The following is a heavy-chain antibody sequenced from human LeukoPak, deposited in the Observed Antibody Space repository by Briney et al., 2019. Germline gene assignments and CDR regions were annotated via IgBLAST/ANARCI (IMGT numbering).Heavy chain of an antibody. V-gene: IGHV3-11*01. CDR3: ARGLGDGLQLWRPFDY. D-gene: IGHD5-18*01. CDR1: GFTFSDYY. Sequence: GGSLRLSCAASGFTFSDYYMSWIRQAPGKGLEWVSYISSSGSTIYYADSVKGRFTISRDNAKNSLYLQMNSLRAEDTAVYYCARGLGDGLQLWRPFDYWGQGTLVTVSS. CDR2: ISSSGSTI. J-gene: IGHJ4*02.